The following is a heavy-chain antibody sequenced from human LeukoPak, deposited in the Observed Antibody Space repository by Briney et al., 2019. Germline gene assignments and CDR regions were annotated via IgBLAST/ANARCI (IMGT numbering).Heavy chain of an antibody. CDR3: TRHPGRRYDWYYFDY. CDR2: IYHSGST. Sequence: PSETLSPTCTVSGGSISSYYWSWIRQPPGKGLEWIGYIYHSGSTNYNPSLKSRVTISVDTSKNQFSLKLSSVTAADTAVYYCTRHPGRRYDWYYFDYWGQGTLVTVSS. D-gene: IGHD5-12*01. J-gene: IGHJ4*02. CDR1: GGSISSYY. V-gene: IGHV4-59*08.